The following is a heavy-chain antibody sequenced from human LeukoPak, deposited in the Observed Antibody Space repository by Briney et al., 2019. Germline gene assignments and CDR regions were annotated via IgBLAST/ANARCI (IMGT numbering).Heavy chain of an antibody. CDR2: IYHSGST. CDR3: ARDLITVTSVPRYFDL. Sequence: GSLRLSCAASGFTFSYYNMNWVRQPPGKGLEWIGEIYHSGSTNYNPSLKSRVTISVDKSKNQFFLKLNSVTAADTAVYYCARDLITVTSVPRYFDLWGRGTLVTVSS. D-gene: IGHD4-17*01. V-gene: IGHV4-4*02. J-gene: IGHJ2*01. CDR1: GFTFSYYNM.